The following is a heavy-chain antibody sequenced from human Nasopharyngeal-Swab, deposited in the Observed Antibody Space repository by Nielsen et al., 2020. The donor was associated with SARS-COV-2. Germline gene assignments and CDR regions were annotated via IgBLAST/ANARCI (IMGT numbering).Heavy chain of an antibody. D-gene: IGHD5-12*01. CDR3: ARDPLYSGYESRAFDM. J-gene: IGHJ3*02. CDR2: IYYSGGT. Sequence: SETLSLTCAVYGGSFSGYYWSWIRQSPGKGLEWIGYIYYSGGTDYNPSLKSRVTISLDTSKSQFSLKLNSVTAADTAVYYCARDPLYSGYESRAFDMWGQGEMVTVSS. V-gene: IGHV4-59*01. CDR1: GGSFSGYY.